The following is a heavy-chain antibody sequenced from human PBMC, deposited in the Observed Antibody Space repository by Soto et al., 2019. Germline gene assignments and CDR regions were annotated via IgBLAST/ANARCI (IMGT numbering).Heavy chain of an antibody. V-gene: IGHV3-23*01. D-gene: IGHD3-3*01. J-gene: IGHJ4*02. CDR2: ISGSGGST. CDR1: GFIFSSYA. Sequence: PGGSLRLSCAASGFIFSSYAMSWVRQAPRKGLEWVSAISGSGGSTYYADSVKGRFTISRDNSKNTLYLQMISLRAEAMAVYYCAKDTLYDFWSGPLGYWGQGTLVTVSS. CDR3: AKDTLYDFWSGPLGY.